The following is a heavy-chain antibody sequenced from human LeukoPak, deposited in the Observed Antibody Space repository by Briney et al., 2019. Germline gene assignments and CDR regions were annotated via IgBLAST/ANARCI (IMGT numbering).Heavy chain of an antibody. D-gene: IGHD6-6*01. CDR3: AKDLYGSSSIGKRFDY. J-gene: IGHJ4*02. V-gene: IGHV3-23*01. CDR2: IGGSGGST. Sequence: GGSLRLSCAASGFTFSSYAMIWVRQPPGKGLEWVSAIGGSGGSTYYADSVKGRFTISRDNSTNTLYLQMNSLRAEDTAVYYCAKDLYGSSSIGKRFDYWGQGTLVTVSS. CDR1: GFTFSSYA.